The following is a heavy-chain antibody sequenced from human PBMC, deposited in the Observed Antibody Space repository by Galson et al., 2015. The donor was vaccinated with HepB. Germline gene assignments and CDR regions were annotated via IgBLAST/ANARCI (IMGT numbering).Heavy chain of an antibody. J-gene: IGHJ4*02. D-gene: IGHD6-19*01. V-gene: IGHV3-74*01. CDR3: ARVSSGWELLDY. CDR1: GFTFSSYW. Sequence: SLRLSCAASGFTFSSYWMHWVRQAPGKGLVWVSRINSDGSSTSYADSVKGRFTISRDNAKNTLYMQMNSLRAEDTAVYYCARVSSGWELLDYWGQGTLVTVSS. CDR2: INSDGSST.